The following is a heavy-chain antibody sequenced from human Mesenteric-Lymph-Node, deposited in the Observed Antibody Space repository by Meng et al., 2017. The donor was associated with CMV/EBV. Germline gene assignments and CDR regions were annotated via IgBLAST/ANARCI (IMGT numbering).Heavy chain of an antibody. CDR2: IRYDGTHK. CDR3: ARGPVAVYGALYYYGLDV. J-gene: IGHJ6*02. D-gene: IGHD4/OR15-4a*01. Sequence: ARSLSLSSLVSEFTLNNNGMHCVSQVPGKGLGWVAFIRYDGTHKNYADSVKGRFTISRDNSKNTLNLEMNSLTGEDTAVYYCARGPVAVYGALYYYGLDVWGQGTTVTVSS. CDR1: EFTLNNNG. V-gene: IGHV3-30*02.